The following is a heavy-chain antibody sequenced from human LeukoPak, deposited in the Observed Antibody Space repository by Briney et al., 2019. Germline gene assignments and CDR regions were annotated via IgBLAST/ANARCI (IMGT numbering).Heavy chain of an antibody. Sequence: GGSLRLSCAASGFTFSSYAMHWVRQAPGKGLEWVAVISYDGSNKYYADSVKGRFTISRDNSKNTLYLQMNSLRAEGTAVYYCARVRTTVTRIDAFDIWGQGTMVTVSS. J-gene: IGHJ3*02. D-gene: IGHD4-17*01. CDR1: GFTFSSYA. CDR2: ISYDGSNK. CDR3: ARVRTTVTRIDAFDI. V-gene: IGHV3-30*04.